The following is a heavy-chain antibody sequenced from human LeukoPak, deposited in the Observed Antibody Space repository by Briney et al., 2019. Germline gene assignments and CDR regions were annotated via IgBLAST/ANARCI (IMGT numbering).Heavy chain of an antibody. V-gene: IGHV3-53*01. D-gene: IGHD4-17*01. CDR1: GFTVSSNY. J-gene: IGHJ4*02. CDR2: IYSGGST. Sequence: GGSLSLSCAASGFTVSSNYMNWVRQAPGKGLEWVSVIYSGGSTYYADSVKGRFTISRDISKNTLSLQMNSLRAEDTAVYYCAREAVTRNYFDYWGQGTLVTVSS. CDR3: AREAVTRNYFDY.